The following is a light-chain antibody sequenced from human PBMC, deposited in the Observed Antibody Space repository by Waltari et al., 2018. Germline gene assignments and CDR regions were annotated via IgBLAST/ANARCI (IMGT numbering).Light chain of an antibody. Sequence: QSALTQPPSASGSPGQSVTIPYTGTSSDIGGFNYVSWYQQNPGQAPKLLIYEVNKRPSGIPDRFSGSKSGNTASLTVSGLQAEDEAEYYCSSYGGRNNLLFGEGTKLTVL. J-gene: IGLJ3*02. CDR2: EVN. CDR1: SSDIGGFNY. V-gene: IGLV2-8*01. CDR3: SSYGGRNNLL.